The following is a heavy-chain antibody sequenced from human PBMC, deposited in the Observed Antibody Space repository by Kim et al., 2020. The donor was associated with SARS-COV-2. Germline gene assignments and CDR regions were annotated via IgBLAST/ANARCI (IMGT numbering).Heavy chain of an antibody. D-gene: IGHD3-10*01. J-gene: IGHJ4*02. Sequence: GGSLRLSCAASGFTFSSYAMSWVRQAPGKGLEWVSAISGSGGSTYYADSVKGRFTISRDNSKNTLYLQMNSLRAEDTAVYYCAKDRLVRGVICPDFDYWGQGTLVTVSS. CDR3: AKDRLVRGVICPDFDY. CDR2: ISGSGGST. CDR1: GFTFSSYA. V-gene: IGHV3-23*01.